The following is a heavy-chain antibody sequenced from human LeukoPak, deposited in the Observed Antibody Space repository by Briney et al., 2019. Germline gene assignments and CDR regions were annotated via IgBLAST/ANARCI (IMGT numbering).Heavy chain of an antibody. CDR2: IIPIFGTA. V-gene: IGHV1-69*13. CDR3: ARVFSAGMVAHYFDY. J-gene: IGHJ4*02. D-gene: IGHD1-26*01. CDR1: GGTFSSYA. Sequence: SVKVSCKASGGTFSSYAISWVRQAPGQGLEWMGAIIPIFGTANYAQKFQGRVTITADESTSTAYMELSSLRSEDTAVYYCARVFSAGMVAHYFDYWGQGTLVTVSS.